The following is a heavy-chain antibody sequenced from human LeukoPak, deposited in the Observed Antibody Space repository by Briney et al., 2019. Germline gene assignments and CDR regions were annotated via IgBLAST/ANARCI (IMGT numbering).Heavy chain of an antibody. CDR1: GFTVSSNY. V-gene: IGHV3-66*01. CDR2: IYSGGST. D-gene: IGHD4-17*01. J-gene: IGHJ6*03. Sequence: GGSLRLSCAASGFTVSSNYMSWVRQAPGKGLEWVSVIYSGGSTYYADSVKGRFTISRDNSKNTLYLQMNSLRAEDTAVYYCTRDVRLRHKYYYMDVWGKGTTVTISS. CDR3: TRDVRLRHKYYYMDV.